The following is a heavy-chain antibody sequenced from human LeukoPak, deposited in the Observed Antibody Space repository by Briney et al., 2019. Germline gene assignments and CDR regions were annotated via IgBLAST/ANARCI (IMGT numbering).Heavy chain of an antibody. CDR2: IYYSGTT. CDR3: ARHLGGGIYFDY. Sequence: SETLSLTCTVSGASITGHYWSWIRQPPGKGLEWIGFIYYSGTTNYNPSLKSRVTISIDTSKNQFSLTLSSVTAADTAVYYCARHLGGGIYFDYWGQGTLVTVSS. V-gene: IGHV4-59*08. J-gene: IGHJ4*02. D-gene: IGHD3-16*01. CDR1: GASITGHY.